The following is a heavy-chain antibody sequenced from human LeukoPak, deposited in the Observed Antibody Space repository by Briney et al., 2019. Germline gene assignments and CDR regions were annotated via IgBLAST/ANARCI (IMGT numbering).Heavy chain of an antibody. Sequence: PGGSLRLSCAASGFTFSDYYMSWIRQAPGKGLEWVSHISDSGTTTYYADSVKGRFTISRDNAKNSLYLQMSSLRAEDTAVYYCAREYAYPHYWGQGILVTVSS. J-gene: IGHJ4*02. V-gene: IGHV3-11*01. CDR2: ISDSGTTT. D-gene: IGHD2-2*02. CDR1: GFTFSDYY. CDR3: AREYAYPHY.